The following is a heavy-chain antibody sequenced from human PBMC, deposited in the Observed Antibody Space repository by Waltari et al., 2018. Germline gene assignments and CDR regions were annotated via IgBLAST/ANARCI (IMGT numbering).Heavy chain of an antibody. CDR3: ARDAELYYYDSSGSHLDV. D-gene: IGHD3-22*01. CDR2: INHSGST. CDR1: GGSFRGHY. J-gene: IGHJ6*04. Sequence: QVQLQQWGAGLLKPSETLSLTCAVYGGSFRGHYWSWIRQPPRKGPAWIGEINHSGSTNYNPSLKSRVTISVDTSKNQFSLKLSSVTAADTAVYYCARDAELYYYDSSGSHLDVWGKGTTVTVSS. V-gene: IGHV4-34*01.